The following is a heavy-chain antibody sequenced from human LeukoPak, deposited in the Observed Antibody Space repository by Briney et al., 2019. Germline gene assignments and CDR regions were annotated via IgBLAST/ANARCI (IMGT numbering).Heavy chain of an antibody. CDR1: GFTFDDYA. D-gene: IGHD6-13*01. J-gene: IGHJ6*03. V-gene: IGHV3-9*01. CDR3: AKGSRTNYYYYMDV. CDR2: ISWNSGSI. Sequence: PGRSLRLSCAASGFTFDDYAMHWVRQAPGKGLEWVSGISWNSGSIGYADSVKGRFTISRDNAKNSLYLQMNSLRAEDTALYYCAKGSRTNYYYYMDVWGKGTTVTISS.